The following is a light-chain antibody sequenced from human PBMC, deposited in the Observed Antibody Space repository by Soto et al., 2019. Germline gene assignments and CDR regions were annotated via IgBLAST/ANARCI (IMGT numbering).Light chain of an antibody. V-gene: IGKV3-20*01. Sequence: EIVFTQSPCILPLSPRERVTLSCRASQSVSSNLAWYQQKPGQAPRLLIYGASSRATGIPDRFSGSGSGTDFTLTISRLEPEDFAVYYCQQYGSSPTWTFGQGTKV. CDR2: GAS. J-gene: IGKJ1*01. CDR3: QQYGSSPTWT. CDR1: QSVSSN.